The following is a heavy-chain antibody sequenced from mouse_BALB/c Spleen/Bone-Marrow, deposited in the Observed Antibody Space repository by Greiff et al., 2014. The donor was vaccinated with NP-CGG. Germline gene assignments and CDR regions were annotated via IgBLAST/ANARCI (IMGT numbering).Heavy chain of an antibody. CDR1: GFNIKDTY. CDR2: IDPANGNT. V-gene: IGHV14-3*02. Sequence: EVQLQQSGAELVKPGASVKLSCTASGFNIKDTYMHWVKQRPEQGPEWIGRIDPANGNTKYDPKFQGKATITADTSSNTAYLQLSSLTSEDTAVYYCALYYYGSSGFAYWGQGTLVTVSA. D-gene: IGHD1-1*01. CDR3: ALYYYGSSGFAY. J-gene: IGHJ3*01.